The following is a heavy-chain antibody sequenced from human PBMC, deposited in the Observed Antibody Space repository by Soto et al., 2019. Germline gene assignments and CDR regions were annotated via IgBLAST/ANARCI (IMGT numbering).Heavy chain of an antibody. V-gene: IGHV1-69*19. Sequence: QVQLVQSGAEVKKPGSSVKVSCKASGGTFSSYAISWVRQAPGQGLEWMGGIIPIFGTANYAQKFQGRVTITADESTSPAYRELSSLSSADTAVYYCARVGYYGSGSSPGWFDTWGQGTLVPVSS. J-gene: IGHJ5*02. D-gene: IGHD3-10*01. CDR1: GGTFSSYA. CDR2: IIPIFGTA. CDR3: ARVGYYGSGSSPGWFDT.